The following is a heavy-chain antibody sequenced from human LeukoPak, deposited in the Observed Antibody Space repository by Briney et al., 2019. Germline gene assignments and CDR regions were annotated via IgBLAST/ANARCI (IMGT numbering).Heavy chain of an antibody. J-gene: IGHJ6*02. CDR1: GNTFTNYY. CDR3: ARDLRDYDILTGYYYGSRDYYGMDV. V-gene: IGHV1-46*01. CDR2: INPSGGST. D-gene: IGHD3-9*01. Sequence: ASVKVSCKASGNTFTNYYVHWVRQAPGQGLEWMGIINPSGGSTTYAQKFQGRVTMTRDTSASTAYMELSSLRSEDTAVYYCARDLRDYDILTGYYYGSRDYYGMDVWGQGTTVTVSS.